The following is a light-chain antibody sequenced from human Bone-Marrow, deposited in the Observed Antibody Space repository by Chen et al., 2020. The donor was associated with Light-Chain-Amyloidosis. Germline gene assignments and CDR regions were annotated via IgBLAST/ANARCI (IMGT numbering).Light chain of an antibody. Sequence: SYVLTQPSSVSVAPGQTATIACGGTNLGDTSVHWYQQTPGQPPLMVVYDDSDRPAEIPGRLAGYNSGTTATLTISRVEAGDEADYYCQVWVRSSDRPVFGGGTKLTVL. V-gene: IGLV3-21*02. CDR1: NLGDTS. J-gene: IGLJ3*02. CDR3: QVWVRSSDRPV. CDR2: DDS.